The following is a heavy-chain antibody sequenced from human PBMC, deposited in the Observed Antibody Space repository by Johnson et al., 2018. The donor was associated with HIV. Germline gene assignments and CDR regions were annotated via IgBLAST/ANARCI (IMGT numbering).Heavy chain of an antibody. CDR3: AREEGDYGDSITDDVFDF. CDR2: IKRDGSEK. Sequence: VQLVESGGGLVQPGGSLRLSCAASGFTFSNYWMSWVRQAPGKGLEWVASIKRDGSEKYYVDSVRGRFSVSRDNTKKSLYLHMNSLIAEDTAVYYCAREEGDYGDSITDDVFDFWGQGTVVTVSS. CDR1: GFTFSNYW. V-gene: IGHV3-7*01. J-gene: IGHJ3*01. D-gene: IGHD4-17*01.